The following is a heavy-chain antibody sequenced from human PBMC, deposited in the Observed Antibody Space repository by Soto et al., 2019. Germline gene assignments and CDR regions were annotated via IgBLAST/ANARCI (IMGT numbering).Heavy chain of an antibody. J-gene: IGHJ4*02. V-gene: IGHV3-23*01. Sequence: EVQLLDSGGGLVQPGGSLRLSCVASGFTSSSCAMRWVRQAPGKGLEWVSGISASGGSTYYADSVKGRFTISRDNSKNIYYLQMNSLTAEDTAVYYCAFPGLGTGRYFFHDWGQGTLVTVSS. CDR3: AFPGLGTGRYFFHD. D-gene: IGHD1-1*01. CDR2: ISASGGST. CDR1: GFTSSSCA.